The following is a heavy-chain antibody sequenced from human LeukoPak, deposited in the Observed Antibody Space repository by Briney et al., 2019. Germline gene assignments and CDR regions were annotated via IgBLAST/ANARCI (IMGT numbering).Heavy chain of an antibody. J-gene: IGHJ4*02. CDR3: ARSSRVTAIRNGPLHAYFDY. CDR2: INHSGST. CDR1: GGSFSGYY. Sequence: NPSETLSLTCAVYGGSFSGYYWSWIRQPPGKGLEWIGEINHSGSTNYNPSLKSRVTISVDTSKNQFSLKLSSVTAADTAVYYCARSSRVTAIRNGPLHAYFDYWGQGTLVTVSS. D-gene: IGHD2-21*02. V-gene: IGHV4-34*01.